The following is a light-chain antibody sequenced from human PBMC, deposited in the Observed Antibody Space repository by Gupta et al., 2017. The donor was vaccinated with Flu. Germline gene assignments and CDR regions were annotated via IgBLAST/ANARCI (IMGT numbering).Light chain of an antibody. CDR1: QRCVGSN. Sequence: LSVFPGEGATHSCWASQRCVGSNIGWYYQQPGRSPRLPIFHASSRATSVPARFIGSGSWTDFFPLIISLQSEEFVVYYWQQYNDGYRSTFGQGTRLEIK. CDR3: QQYNDGYRST. V-gene: IGKV3-15*01. CDR2: HAS. J-gene: IGKJ2*02.